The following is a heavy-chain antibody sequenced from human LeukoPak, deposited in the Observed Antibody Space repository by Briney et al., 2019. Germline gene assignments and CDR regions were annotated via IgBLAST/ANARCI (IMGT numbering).Heavy chain of an antibody. V-gene: IGHV1-2*02. CDR3: AKQRIESDAFDI. D-gene: IGHD1/OR15-1a*01. J-gene: IGHJ3*02. CDR2: INPNSGGT. CDR1: GYTFTGYY. Sequence: ASVKVSCKASGYTFTGYYMHWVRQAPGQGLEWMGWINPNSGGTNYAQKFQGRVTMTRDTSISTAYMELSRLRSDDTAVCYCAKQRIESDAFDIWGQGTMVTVSS.